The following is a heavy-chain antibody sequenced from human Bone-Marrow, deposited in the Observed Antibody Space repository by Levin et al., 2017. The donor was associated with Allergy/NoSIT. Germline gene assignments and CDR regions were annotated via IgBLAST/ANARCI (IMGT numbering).Heavy chain of an antibody. CDR2: ISGSGDKI. D-gene: IGHD2-2*01. CDR1: GFTFSNYA. J-gene: IGHJ4*02. V-gene: IGHV3-23*01. Sequence: GGSLRLSCAASGFTFSNYAMNWVRQVPGKGLDWVSGISGSGDKIFYGDSVKGRATISRDNSNNFLYLDLHTLRAEGTARYFCAKDKAAAATEFTLDYWGTGTLVSVSS. CDR3: AKDKAAAATEFTLDY.